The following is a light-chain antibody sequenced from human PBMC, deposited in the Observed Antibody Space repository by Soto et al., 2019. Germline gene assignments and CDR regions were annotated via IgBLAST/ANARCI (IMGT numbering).Light chain of an antibody. CDR2: KAS. Sequence: DIQMTQSPSTLSASVGDRATITCRASQSIGGWLAWYQQRPGKAPKLLIYKASTLKSGVPSRFSGSGSGTEFTLTISSLQPDDFATYYCQHYNSYSEAFGQGTKVDIK. CDR1: QSIGGW. V-gene: IGKV1-5*03. CDR3: QHYNSYSEA. J-gene: IGKJ1*01.